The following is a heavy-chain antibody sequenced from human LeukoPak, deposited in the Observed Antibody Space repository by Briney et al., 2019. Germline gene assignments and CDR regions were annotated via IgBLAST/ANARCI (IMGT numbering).Heavy chain of an antibody. CDR3: ARLGYCSSTSCYTLQGWFDP. V-gene: IGHV4-30-4*01. D-gene: IGHD2-2*02. CDR1: GGSINSGDYF. CDR2: IYYSGNT. J-gene: IGHJ5*02. Sequence: SQTLSLTCTVSGGSINSGDYFWSWIRQPPGKGLEWIGYIYYSGNTYYNPSLKSRLTISVDTSKNQFSLRLTSVTAADTAVYYCARLGYCSSTSCYTLQGWFDPWGQGTLVTVSS.